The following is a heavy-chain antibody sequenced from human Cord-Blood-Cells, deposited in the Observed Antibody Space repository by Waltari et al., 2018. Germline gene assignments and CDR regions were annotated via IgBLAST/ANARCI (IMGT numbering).Heavy chain of an antibody. V-gene: IGHV1-8*03. CDR2: MNPDSGNT. Sequence: QVQLVQSGAEVKKPGASVKVSCKASGYTFTSYDINWVRQATGQGLEWMGRMNPDSGNTGYAQKFQGRVTITRNTAISTAYMGLSSLRSEDTAVYYCARGAYSGSYYAYYYYYMDVWGKGTTVTVSS. J-gene: IGHJ6*03. D-gene: IGHD1-26*01. CDR1: GYTFTSYD. CDR3: ARGAYSGSYYAYYYYYMDV.